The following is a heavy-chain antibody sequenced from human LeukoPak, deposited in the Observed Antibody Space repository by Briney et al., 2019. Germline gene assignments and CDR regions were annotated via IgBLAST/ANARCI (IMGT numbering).Heavy chain of an antibody. D-gene: IGHD2-15*01. J-gene: IGHJ6*02. CDR2: IGTAGDT. CDR1: GFTFSSCD. CDR3: ARGRYCSGGSCYSDYYYYGMDV. V-gene: IGHV3-13*01. Sequence: GGSLRLSCAASGFTFSSCDMHWVRQATGKGLEWVSAIGTAGDTYYPGSVKGRFTISRENAKNSLYLQMNSLRAGDTAVYYCARGRYCSGGSCYSDYYYYGMDVWGQGTTVTVSS.